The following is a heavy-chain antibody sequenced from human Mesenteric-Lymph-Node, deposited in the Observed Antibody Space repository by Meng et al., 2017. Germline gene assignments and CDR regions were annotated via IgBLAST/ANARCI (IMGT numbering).Heavy chain of an antibody. D-gene: IGHD3-10*01. CDR1: GFTFSSYS. J-gene: IGHJ5*02. CDR3: ARYYRDWFDP. CDR2: ISSSSSYI. Sequence: GGSLRLSCAASGFTFSSYSMNWVRQAPGKGLEWVSSISSSSSYIYYADSVKGRSTISRDNAKNSLYLQTNSLRAEDTAVYYCARYYRDWFDPWGQGTLVTVSS. V-gene: IGHV3-21*01.